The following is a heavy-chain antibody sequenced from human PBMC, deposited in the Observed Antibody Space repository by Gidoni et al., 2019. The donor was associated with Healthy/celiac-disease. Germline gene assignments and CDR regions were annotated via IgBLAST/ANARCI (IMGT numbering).Heavy chain of an antibody. J-gene: IGHJ1*01. CDR2: IRGRGGST. CDR1: GFTFSSYA. Sequence: EVQLLESGGGLVQPGGSLRLSCAASGFTFSSYAMSWGRQAPGKGLEWVSAIRGRGGSTYYADSVKGRFTISRDNSKNTLYLQMNSLRAEDTAVYYCAKGRWRDSSGSFAEYFQHWGQGTLVTVSS. CDR3: AKGRWRDSSGSFAEYFQH. V-gene: IGHV3-23*01. D-gene: IGHD3-22*01.